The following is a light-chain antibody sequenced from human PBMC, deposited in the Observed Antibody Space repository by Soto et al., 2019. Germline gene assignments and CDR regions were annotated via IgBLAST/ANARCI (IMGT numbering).Light chain of an antibody. J-gene: IGLJ2*01. V-gene: IGLV1-40*01. Sequence: QSVLTQPPSVSGAPGERVTISCTGSSSDIGAGYRVRWYQQVPGTAPKLLIYDNTNRPSGVSVRFSGSKAGTSASLAISGLQAEDEADYYWQSVDKYLSAVVFGGGTKVTVL. CDR2: DNT. CDR3: QSVDKYLSAVV. CDR1: SSDIGAGYR.